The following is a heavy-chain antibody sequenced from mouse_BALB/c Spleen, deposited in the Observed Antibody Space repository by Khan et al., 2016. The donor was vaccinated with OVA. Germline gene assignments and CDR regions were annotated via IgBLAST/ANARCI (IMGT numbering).Heavy chain of an antibody. CDR1: GYTFTAYS. CDR3: AKQYDLAMDY. V-gene: IGHV9-2-1*01. CDR2: INTETGEP. D-gene: IGHD2-14*01. Sequence: QIQLVQSGPDLKKPGETVRISCKASGYTFTAYSMNWVKQAPGKDVKWMGWINTETGEPTSADDFKGRFAFSLETSDSTAYLQINNNKNKDTDTYFCAKQYDLAMDYWGQGTSVTVSS. J-gene: IGHJ4*01.